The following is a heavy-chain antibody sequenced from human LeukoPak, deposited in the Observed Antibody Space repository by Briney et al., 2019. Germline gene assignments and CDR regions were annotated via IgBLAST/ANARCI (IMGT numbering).Heavy chain of an antibody. D-gene: IGHD4-23*01. CDR3: ERVAYGGNYFDY. CDR1: GYTFTSYG. CDR2: ISAYNGNT. V-gene: IGHV1-18*01. Sequence: ASVKVSCKASGYTFTSYGISWVRQAPGQGLEWMGWISAYNGNTNYAQQLQGRVTMITDTSTSTAYMELRSLRSDATAVYDCERVAYGGNYFDYWGQGTLVTVSS. J-gene: IGHJ4*02.